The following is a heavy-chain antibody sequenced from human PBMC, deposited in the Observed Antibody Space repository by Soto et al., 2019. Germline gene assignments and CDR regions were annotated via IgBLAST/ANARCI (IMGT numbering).Heavy chain of an antibody. CDR2: ISYDGSNK. J-gene: IGHJ6*02. D-gene: IGHD2-15*01. CDR3: ARIASFYCSGGSCYPTYGMDV. CDR1: GFTFSSYA. V-gene: IGHV3-30-3*01. Sequence: QVQLVESGGGVVQPGRSLRRSCAASGFTFSSYAMHWVRQAPGKGLEWVAVISYDGSNKYYADSVKGRFTISRDNSKNTLYLQMNSLRAEDTAVYYCARIASFYCSGGSCYPTYGMDVWGQGTTVTVSS.